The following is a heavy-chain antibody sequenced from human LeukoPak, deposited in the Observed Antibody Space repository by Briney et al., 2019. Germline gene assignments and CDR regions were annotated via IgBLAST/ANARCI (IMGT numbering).Heavy chain of an antibody. J-gene: IGHJ4*02. Sequence: GGSLRLSCAVSGFTVNNNYMNWVRQAPGKGLEWVSVIYAGGETYYADSVRGRFTISRDTSALYLPMNSLRAEDTAVYYCARGQPPWVYGSGSFYHFDYWGQGTMVTVSS. V-gene: IGHV3-66*01. CDR1: GFTVNNNY. CDR2: IYAGGET. CDR3: ARGQPPWVYGSGSFYHFDY. D-gene: IGHD3-10*01.